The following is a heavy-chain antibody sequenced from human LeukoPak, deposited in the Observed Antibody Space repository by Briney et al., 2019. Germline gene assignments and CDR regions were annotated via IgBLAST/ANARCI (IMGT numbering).Heavy chain of an antibody. CDR1: GGSISNYY. J-gene: IGHJ4*02. D-gene: IGHD1-26*01. Sequence: SETLSLTCTVSGGSISNYYWSWTRQPAGPGLEYIGRLYASGSTDYSPSLRSQLTMSLDTSKNQFSLKLTSVTAADTAIYYCARDGAATFSDYWGEGALVTVS. CDR3: ARDGAATFSDY. V-gene: IGHV4-4*07. CDR2: LYASGST.